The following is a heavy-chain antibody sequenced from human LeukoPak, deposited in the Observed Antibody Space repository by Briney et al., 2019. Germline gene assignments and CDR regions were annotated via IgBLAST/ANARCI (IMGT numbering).Heavy chain of an antibody. CDR3: ARDTSSWYTFDY. V-gene: IGHV3-21*01. CDR1: GFTFSSYR. J-gene: IGHJ4*02. D-gene: IGHD6-13*01. CDR2: ISSSSLYI. Sequence: GGSLRLSCAASGFTFSSYRMNWVRQAPGKGLEWVSSISSSSLYIYYADSVKGRFTIPRDNAKNSLYLQLNSLRAEDTAVYYCARDTSSWYTFDYWGQGTLVTVSS.